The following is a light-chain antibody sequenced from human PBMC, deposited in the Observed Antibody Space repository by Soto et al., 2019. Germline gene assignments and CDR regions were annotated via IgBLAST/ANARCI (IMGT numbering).Light chain of an antibody. V-gene: IGKV3-11*01. CDR2: DAS. CDR1: QSVSSY. CDR3: QQRSNWIT. Sequence: EIVLTQSPATLSLSPGERATLSCRASQSVSSYLAWYQQKPGQAPRLLIYDASNRAPGIPARFSGSGSGTDFPLPISSLEPEDFAVYYCQQRSNWITFGQGTRLEIK. J-gene: IGKJ5*01.